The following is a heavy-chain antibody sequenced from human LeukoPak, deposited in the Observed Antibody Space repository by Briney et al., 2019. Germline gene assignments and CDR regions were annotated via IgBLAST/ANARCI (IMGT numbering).Heavy chain of an antibody. CDR1: GYTFTGYY. J-gene: IGHJ4*02. CDR2: INPNSGGT. Sequence: ASVKVSCKASGYTFTGYYMHWVRQAPGQGLEWMGWINPNSGGTNYAQKFQGRVTMTEDTSTDSAYMELSSLRSEDTAVYYCATVSTIFGVVNGDYWGQGTLVTVSS. D-gene: IGHD3-3*01. CDR3: ATVSTIFGVVNGDY. V-gene: IGHV1-2*02.